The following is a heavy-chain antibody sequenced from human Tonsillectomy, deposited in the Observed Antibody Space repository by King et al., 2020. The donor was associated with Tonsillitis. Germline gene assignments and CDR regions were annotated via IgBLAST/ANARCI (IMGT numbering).Heavy chain of an antibody. CDR2: IRNDGSNQ. CDR1: GFTFSNYG. D-gene: IGHD3-16*01. V-gene: IGHV3-30*02. Sequence: VQLVESGGGVVQPGGSLRLSCAASGFTFSNYGMHWVRQAPGMGLEWVAFIRNDGSNQYYAESVKGRFTISRDNSMSTLYLQMNSLRVEDTAMYDCAKDRSSAITFGIWGQGTMGTVSS. J-gene: IGHJ3*02. CDR3: AKDRSSAITFGI.